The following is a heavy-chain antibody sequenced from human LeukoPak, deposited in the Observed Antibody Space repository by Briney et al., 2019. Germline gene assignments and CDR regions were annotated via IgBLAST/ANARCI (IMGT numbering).Heavy chain of an antibody. CDR3: ARVGDIVVVPAAIPFDP. V-gene: IGHV4-30-4*08. J-gene: IGHJ5*02. Sequence: SETLSLTCPVSGGSISSGDYYWSWIRQPPGKGLEWIGYIYYSGSTYYNPSLKSRVTISVDTSKNQFSLKLSSVTAADTAVYYCARVGDIVVVPAAIPFDPWGQGTLVTVSS. CDR1: GGSISSGDYY. CDR2: IYYSGST. D-gene: IGHD2-2*01.